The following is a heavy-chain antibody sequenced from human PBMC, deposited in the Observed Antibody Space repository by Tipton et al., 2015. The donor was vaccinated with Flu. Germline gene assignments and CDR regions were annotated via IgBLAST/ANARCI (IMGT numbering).Heavy chain of an antibody. V-gene: IGHV1-18*01. CDR3: ARFDIVVVPTVRVHYYYYGMDV. CDR1: GYTFSTYG. D-gene: IGHD2-2*01. J-gene: IGHJ6*02. Sequence: QLVQSGAEVRKPGASVKVSCKASGYTFSTYGVSWVRQAPGQGLEWMGWISAYNNYTSYAQKFQDRVTMTTDTFTSTAYMEVRSLSSDDTAIYYCARFDIVVVPTVRVHYYYYGMDVWGQGTTVTVSS. CDR2: ISAYNNYT.